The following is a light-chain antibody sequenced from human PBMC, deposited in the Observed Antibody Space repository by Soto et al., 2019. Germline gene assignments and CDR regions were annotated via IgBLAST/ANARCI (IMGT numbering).Light chain of an antibody. J-gene: IGKJ1*01. CDR1: QSVSSSY. CDR2: GAS. V-gene: IGKV3-20*01. Sequence: EIVLTQSPGTLSLSPGERATLSCRASQSVSSSYLACYQQKPGQAPRLLIYGASSRATGIPDRFSGSGSGTDFSLTIIRLEPEDFAVYYCQQYGSSPRTFGQGTKVEVK. CDR3: QQYGSSPRT.